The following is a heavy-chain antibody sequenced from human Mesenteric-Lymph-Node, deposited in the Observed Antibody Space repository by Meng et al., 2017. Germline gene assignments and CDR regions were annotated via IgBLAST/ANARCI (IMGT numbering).Heavy chain of an antibody. V-gene: IGHV1-8*01. D-gene: IGHD6-19*01. CDR2: MNPNRGTT. J-gene: IGHJ4*02. CDR1: GYTFTSYD. CDR3: ATGVADFEY. Sequence: QVQLVQSGAEVKKPGAAVKVSCKASGYTFTSYDINWVRQGTGQGLEWMGWMNPNRGTTGYAQKFQGRVTMTRNISKSTAYMDLSSLRSEDTAVYYCATGVADFEYWGQGTLVTVSS.